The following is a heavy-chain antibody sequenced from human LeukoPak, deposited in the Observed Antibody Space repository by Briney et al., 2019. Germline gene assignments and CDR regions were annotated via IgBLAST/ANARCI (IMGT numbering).Heavy chain of an antibody. CDR1: GGSISSSSYY. CDR3: ARVTRAARPSYYYYMDV. V-gene: IGHV4-39*01. Sequence: PSETLSLTCTVSGGSISSSSYYWGWIRQPPGKGLEWIGSIYYSGSTYYNPSLKSRVTISVDTSKNQFSLKLSSVTAADTAVYYCARVTRAARPSYYYYMDVWGKGTTVTVSS. J-gene: IGHJ6*03. D-gene: IGHD6-6*01. CDR2: IYYSGST.